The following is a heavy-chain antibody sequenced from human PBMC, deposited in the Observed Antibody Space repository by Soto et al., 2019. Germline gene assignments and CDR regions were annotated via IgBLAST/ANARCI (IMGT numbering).Heavy chain of an antibody. Sequence: PSQTLSLTCAISGDSVSSNSAAWNWIRQYPSRGLEWLGRTYYKSKWYNDYAVSVKSRTTVNPDTSKNQFSLRLNSVTPEDTAVYHCAREVDDGPDWLDPWGQGTLVTVSS. J-gene: IGHJ5*02. CDR2: TYYKSKWYN. V-gene: IGHV6-1*01. CDR1: GDSVSSNSAA. D-gene: IGHD1-1*01. CDR3: AREVDDGPDWLDP.